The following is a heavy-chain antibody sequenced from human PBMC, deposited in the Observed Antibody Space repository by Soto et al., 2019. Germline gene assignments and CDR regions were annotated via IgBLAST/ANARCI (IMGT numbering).Heavy chain of an antibody. CDR3: ARLIGNSWLDS. J-gene: IGHJ5*01. V-gene: IGHV6-1*01. Sequence: SQTLSLTCSISWYRFSTNIATCAWIRQSPSRGLEWLGRTYYRSKWYNDYAVSVKGRITINPDTSNNQLSLQLNSVTPDDTDVYYCARLIGNSWLDSWGQGTLVTVS. D-gene: IGHD2-8*01. CDR2: TYYRSKWYN. CDR1: WYRFSTNIAT.